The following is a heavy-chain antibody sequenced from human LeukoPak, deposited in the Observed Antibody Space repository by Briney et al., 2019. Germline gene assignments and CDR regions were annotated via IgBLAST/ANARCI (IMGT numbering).Heavy chain of an antibody. Sequence: GGSLRLSCAASGFTFSSYAMSWVRQAPGKGLEWVSAISGSGGSTYYADSVKGRFTVSRDNSKNTLYLQMNSLRAEDTAVYYCAKGVTIFGVVPGDAFDIWGQGTMVTVSS. D-gene: IGHD3-3*01. J-gene: IGHJ3*02. CDR3: AKGVTIFGVVPGDAFDI. V-gene: IGHV3-23*01. CDR2: ISGSGGST. CDR1: GFTFSSYA.